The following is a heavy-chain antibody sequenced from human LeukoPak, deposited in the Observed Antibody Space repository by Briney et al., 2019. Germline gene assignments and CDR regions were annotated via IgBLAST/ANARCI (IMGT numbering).Heavy chain of an antibody. CDR1: GGSISSGGYY. Sequence: ASETLSLTCTVSGGSISSGGYYWSWIRQPPGKGLEWIGYIYHSGSTYYNPSLKSRVTISVDRSKNQFSLKLSSVTAADTAVYYCAGLPRLNEVGYFDYWGQGTLVTVSS. J-gene: IGHJ4*02. V-gene: IGHV4-30-2*01. D-gene: IGHD5-18*01. CDR3: AGLPRLNEVGYFDY. CDR2: IYHSGST.